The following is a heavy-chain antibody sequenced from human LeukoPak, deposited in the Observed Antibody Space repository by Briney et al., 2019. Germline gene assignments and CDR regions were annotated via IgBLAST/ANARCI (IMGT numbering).Heavy chain of an antibody. J-gene: IGHJ6*02. CDR1: GYTFTGYY. CDR3: ARDSYCSSTSCYYYYGMDV. CDR2: INPNSGGT. D-gene: IGHD2-2*01. Sequence: ASVKVSCKAPGYTFTGYYMHWVRQAPGQGLEWMGWINPNSGGTNYAQKFQGRVTMTRDTSISTAFMELSRLRSDDTAVYYCARDSYCSSTSCYYYYGMDVWGQGTTVTVSS. V-gene: IGHV1-2*02.